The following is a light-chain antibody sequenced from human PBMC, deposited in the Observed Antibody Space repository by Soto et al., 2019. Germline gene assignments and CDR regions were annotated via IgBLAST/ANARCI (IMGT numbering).Light chain of an antibody. V-gene: IGKV1-8*01. CDR2: KAS. CDR1: QGISNY. J-gene: IGKJ1*01. Sequence: ASRMTQSPFSFSASTGDRYTITCQASQGISNYLAWYQQKPGKXSNXXIYKASSLESGVPSRFRGSGSGTELTLTISSLEPDDFETYYCQQYHSYPRTFGQGTKVDIK. CDR3: QQYHSYPRT.